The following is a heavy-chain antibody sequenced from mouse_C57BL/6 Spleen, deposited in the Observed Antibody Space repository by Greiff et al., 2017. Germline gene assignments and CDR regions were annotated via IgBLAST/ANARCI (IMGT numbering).Heavy chain of an antibody. J-gene: IGHJ3*01. D-gene: IGHD1-1*01. CDR2: IDPETGGT. CDR1: GYTFTDYE. Sequence: VKLMESGAELVRPGASVTLSCKASGYTFTDYEMHWVKQTPVHGLEWIGAIDPETGGTAYNQKFKGKAILTADKSSSTAYMELRSLTSEDSAVYYCTRNGYYGSSYGFAYWGQGTLVTVSA. V-gene: IGHV1-15*01. CDR3: TRNGYYGSSYGFAY.